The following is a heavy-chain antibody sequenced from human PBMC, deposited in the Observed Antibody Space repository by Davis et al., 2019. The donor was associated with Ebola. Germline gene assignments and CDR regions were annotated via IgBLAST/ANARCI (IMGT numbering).Heavy chain of an antibody. CDR3: ARRHYDSSGYYYAH. J-gene: IGHJ4*02. D-gene: IGHD3-22*01. Sequence: ASVKVSCKASGYTFTSYDINWVRQATGQGLEWMGWMNPNSGNTGYAQKFQGRVTMTTDTSTSTAYMELSSLRSDDTAVYYCARRHYDSSGYYYAHWGQGTLVTVSS. CDR2: MNPNSGNT. V-gene: IGHV1-8*01. CDR1: GYTFTSYD.